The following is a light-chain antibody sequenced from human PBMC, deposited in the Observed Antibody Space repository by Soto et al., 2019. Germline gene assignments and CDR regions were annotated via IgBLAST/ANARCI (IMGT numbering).Light chain of an antibody. CDR2: EVS. V-gene: IGLV2-14*01. J-gene: IGLJ3*02. CDR1: SSDVGGYNY. CDR3: YSYAGRNIWV. Sequence: QSVLTQPASVSGSPGQSITISCTGTSSDVGGYNYVSWYQHHPGKAPKLMIYEVSNRPSGVSDRFSGSRSGNTASLTISGLQAEDESDYYCYSYAGRNIWVFGGGTQLTVL.